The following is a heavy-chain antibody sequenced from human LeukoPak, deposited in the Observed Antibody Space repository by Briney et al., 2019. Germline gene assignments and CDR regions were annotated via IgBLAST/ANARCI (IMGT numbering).Heavy chain of an antibody. V-gene: IGHV3-7*01. CDR1: GFTFSTYW. J-gene: IGHJ4*02. CDR2: INQDGSAR. D-gene: IGHD1/OR15-1a*01. Sequence: QPGGSLRLSCAASGFTFSTYWVTWVRQAPGKGLEWVANINQDGSARHYVDFAKGRFTISRDNAKNSLYLQLSSLRAEDTAVYYCAIAAGWEQAYWGQGTLVTVSS. CDR3: AIAAGWEQAY.